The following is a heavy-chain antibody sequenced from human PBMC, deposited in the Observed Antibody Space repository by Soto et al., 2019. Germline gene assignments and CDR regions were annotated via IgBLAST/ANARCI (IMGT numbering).Heavy chain of an antibody. CDR3: ARVWGVYDSKGGMNV. CDR2: IYYSGGT. Sequence: QVQLQESGPGLVKPSQTLSLTCTVSGGSISSGNFYWTWIRQPPGKGLEWIGYIYYSGGTYYNPSLKSRVTISVDTSKNQFSLKLSSVTATDTAVYYCARVWGVYDSKGGMNVWGQGTTVTVSS. CDR1: GGSISSGNFY. J-gene: IGHJ6*02. D-gene: IGHD5-12*01. V-gene: IGHV4-30-4*01.